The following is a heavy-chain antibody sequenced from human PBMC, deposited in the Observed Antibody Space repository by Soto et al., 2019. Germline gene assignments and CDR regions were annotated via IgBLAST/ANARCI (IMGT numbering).Heavy chain of an antibody. Sequence: GGSLRLSCAASGFTVSSNYMSWVRQAPGKGLEWVSVIYSGGSTYNEDSVKGRFTISRDNSKNTLYPQMNNLRAEDTAVYYCARGNPYYDFWSAHWYYFDYWGQGTLVTVSS. CDR2: IYSGGST. J-gene: IGHJ4*02. CDR1: GFTVSSNY. V-gene: IGHV3-53*01. CDR3: ARGNPYYDFWSAHWYYFDY. D-gene: IGHD3-3*01.